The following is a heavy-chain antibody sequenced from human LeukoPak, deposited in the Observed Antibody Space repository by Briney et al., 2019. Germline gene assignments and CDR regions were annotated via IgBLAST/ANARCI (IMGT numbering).Heavy chain of an antibody. J-gene: IGHJ4*02. CDR3: ARDNAPAARSLY. V-gene: IGHV3-30-3*01. Sequence: PGGSLRLSCAASGFTFSSYAMHWVRQAPGKGLEWVAVISYDGSNKYYADSVKGRFTISRDNSKNTLYLQMNSLRAEDTAVYYCARDNAPAARSLYWSQGTLVTVSS. CDR2: ISYDGSNK. CDR1: GFTFSSYA. D-gene: IGHD6-6*01.